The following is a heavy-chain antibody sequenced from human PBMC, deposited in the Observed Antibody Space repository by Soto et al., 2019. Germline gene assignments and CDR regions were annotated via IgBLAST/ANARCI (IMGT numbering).Heavy chain of an antibody. Sequence: LRLSNAASEFTFSGFAMSWVRQATGKGLEWVSAISGSGGSTYYADSVKGRFTISRDNSKNTLYLQMNSLRAEDTAVYYCAKKMAPMRYIALARIIDYWGQGTLVTVTS. V-gene: IGHV3-23*01. CDR1: EFTFSGFA. CDR3: AKKMAPMRYIALARIIDY. D-gene: IGHD6-19*01. J-gene: IGHJ4*02. CDR2: ISGSGGST.